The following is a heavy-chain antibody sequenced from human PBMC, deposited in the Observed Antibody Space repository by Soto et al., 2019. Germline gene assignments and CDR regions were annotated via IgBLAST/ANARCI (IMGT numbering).Heavy chain of an antibody. CDR3: AVGIDRGGYYFDY. CDR2: IIPIFGTA. Sequence: SVKVSCKASGGTFSSYAISWVRQAPGQGLERMGGIIPIFGTANYAQKFQGRVTITADESASTAYMELSSLRSEDTAVYYCAVGIDRGGYYFDYWGQGTLVTVSS. J-gene: IGHJ4*02. D-gene: IGHD2-15*01. V-gene: IGHV1-69*13. CDR1: GGTFSSYA.